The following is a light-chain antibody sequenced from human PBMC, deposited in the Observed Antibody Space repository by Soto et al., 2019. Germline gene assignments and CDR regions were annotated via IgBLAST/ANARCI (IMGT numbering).Light chain of an antibody. CDR2: KAS. CDR3: QHYNSYSEA. J-gene: IGKJ1*01. V-gene: IGKV1-5*03. Sequence: IQRTQSPSTLSGSVGDRVTLTCLASQTISSWLAWYQQKPGKAPKLLIYKASTLKSGVPSRFRGSGSRTEFTLTISSLKPDDFATYYCQHYNSYSEAFGQGTKVDIK. CDR1: QTISSW.